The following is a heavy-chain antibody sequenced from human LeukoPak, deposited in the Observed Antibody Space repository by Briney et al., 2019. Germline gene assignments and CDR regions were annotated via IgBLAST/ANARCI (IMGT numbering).Heavy chain of an antibody. CDR3: AMDGYDDSSGSLSPRDY. CDR2: IIPIFGTA. D-gene: IGHD3-22*01. CDR1: GGTFSSYA. J-gene: IGHJ4*02. Sequence: SVKLSFKASGGTFSSYAISWVRQAPGHALEWMGGIIPIFGTANYAQKSQGRVTITTDESTTTAYMELSRLTSEDTAVYYCAMDGYDDSSGSLSPRDYWGQGTLVTVSS. V-gene: IGHV1-69*05.